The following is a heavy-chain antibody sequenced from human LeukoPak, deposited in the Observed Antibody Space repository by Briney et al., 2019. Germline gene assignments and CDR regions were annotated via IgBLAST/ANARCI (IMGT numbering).Heavy chain of an antibody. CDR3: ARDVATSWSGFDY. D-gene: IGHD6-13*01. Sequence: GGSLRLSCAASGFTFDDYGMNWVRQAPGQGLEWVSGINWNGGSTRYADSVKGRFTTSRDNTKNSLYLQMNSLRAEDTALYYCARDVATSWSGFDYWGQGTQVTVSS. J-gene: IGHJ4*02. CDR2: INWNGGST. CDR1: GFTFDDYG. V-gene: IGHV3-20*04.